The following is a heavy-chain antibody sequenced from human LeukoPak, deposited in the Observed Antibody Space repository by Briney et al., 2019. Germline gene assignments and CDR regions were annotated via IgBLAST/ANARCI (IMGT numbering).Heavy chain of an antibody. CDR2: IVATYEGT. J-gene: IGHJ5*02. CDR3: ARGKAGGLVDLFDP. D-gene: IGHD3/OR15-3a*01. V-gene: IGHV3-23*01. Sequence: GGSLRLSCAASVFTFSAYAMMWVRQAPGKGLEWVSSIVATYEGTFYADSVQGRFIIPRDNSENTVSLQMNSLRAEDTAVYYCARGKAGGLVDLFDPWGQGTLVTVSS. CDR1: VFTFSAYA.